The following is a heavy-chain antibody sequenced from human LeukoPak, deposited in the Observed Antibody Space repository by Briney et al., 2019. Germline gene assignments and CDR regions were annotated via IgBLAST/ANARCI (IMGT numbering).Heavy chain of an antibody. CDR2: ISKNSDP. CDR3: ARSLSGYITDPFFDQ. D-gene: IGHD5-12*01. V-gene: IGHV3-48*03. Sequence: PGGFLRLSCVVSGFSFSSFEMNWVRQAPGKGLEWVAYISKNSDPHYADSLKGRFTISRDNARKSLYLQMNSLRAEDTAVYYCARSLSGYITDPFFDQRGQGALVTVSS. J-gene: IGHJ4*02. CDR1: GFSFSSFE.